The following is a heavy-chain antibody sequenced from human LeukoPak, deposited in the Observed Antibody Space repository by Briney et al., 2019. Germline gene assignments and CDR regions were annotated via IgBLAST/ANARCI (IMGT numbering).Heavy chain of an antibody. CDR1: GFTFSSYW. Sequence: GGSLRLSCAASGFTFSSYWMNWVRQAPGKGLEWVGKKKEDGSEKYYVDSVKGRLTISRDNAKNSTDLQMNSLRGEDTAVYYCARGAPYYYDSSGYIDGMDVWGQGTTVTVSS. J-gene: IGHJ6*02. CDR3: ARGAPYYYDSSGYIDGMDV. V-gene: IGHV3-7*01. CDR2: KKEDGSEK. D-gene: IGHD3-22*01.